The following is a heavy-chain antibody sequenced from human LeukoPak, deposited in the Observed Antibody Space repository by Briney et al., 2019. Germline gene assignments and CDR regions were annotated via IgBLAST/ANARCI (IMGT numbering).Heavy chain of an antibody. J-gene: IGHJ4*02. CDR2: ISPTSGGT. V-gene: IGHV1-2*02. CDR3: ARDHEHSYDY. Sequence: ASVKVSFKASGYSFTGYYMHWVRQAPGQGLEWMGWISPTSGGTNYAQKFQGRVTMTRDTSISTAYMELSRLRSDDTAVYYCARDHEHSYDYWGQGTLVTVSS. CDR1: GYSFTGYY.